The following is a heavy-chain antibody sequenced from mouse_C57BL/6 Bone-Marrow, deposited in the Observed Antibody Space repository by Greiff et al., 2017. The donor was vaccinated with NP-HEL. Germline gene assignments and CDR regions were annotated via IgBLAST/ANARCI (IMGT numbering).Heavy chain of an antibody. CDR3: AREGITTVVDYYAMDY. CDR1: GYSFTDYN. Sequence: EVHLVESGPELVKPGASVKISCKASGYSFTDYNMNWVKQSNGKSLEWIGVINPNYGTTSYNQKFKGKATLTVDQSSSTAYMQLNSLTSEDSAVYYCAREGITTVVDYYAMDYWGQGTSVTVSS. J-gene: IGHJ4*01. D-gene: IGHD1-1*01. V-gene: IGHV1-39*01. CDR2: INPNYGTT.